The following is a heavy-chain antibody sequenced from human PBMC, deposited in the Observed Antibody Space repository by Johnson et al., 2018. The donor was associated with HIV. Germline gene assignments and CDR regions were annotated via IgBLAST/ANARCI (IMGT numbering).Heavy chain of an antibody. CDR2: ITSSGSII. V-gene: IGHV3-11*04. J-gene: IGHJ3*02. D-gene: IGHD6-13*01. CDR3: AKEFIAHDLPAGAFDI. Sequence: QVQLVESGGGVVQPGGSLRLSCAASGFTFSDYYMSWIRQAPGKGLEWVSYITSSGSIIYYADCVKGRSTIARDNAKNSLYMQMNTLRAEDTAVYYCAKEFIAHDLPAGAFDIWGQGTMVTVSS. CDR1: GFTFSDYY.